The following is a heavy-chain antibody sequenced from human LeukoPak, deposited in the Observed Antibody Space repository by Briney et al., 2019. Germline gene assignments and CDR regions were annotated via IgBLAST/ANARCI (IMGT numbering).Heavy chain of an antibody. J-gene: IGHJ3*02. D-gene: IGHD3-22*01. CDR3: ASGDTTGYSGDAFNI. CDR2: IWYDGSNK. CDR1: GFTFSGYG. V-gene: IGHV3-33*03. Sequence: GGSLRLSCVASGFTFSGYGMHWVRQAPGKGLEWVAIIWYDGSNKYYADSVKGRFTISRDTSKNTLYLQMDSLRAEDTAVYYCASGDTTGYSGDAFNIWGQGTMVTVSS.